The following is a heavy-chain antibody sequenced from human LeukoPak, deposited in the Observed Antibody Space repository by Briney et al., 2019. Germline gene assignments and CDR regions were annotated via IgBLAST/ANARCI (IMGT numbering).Heavy chain of an antibody. D-gene: IGHD1-26*01. V-gene: IGHV3-30*03. Sequence: PGRSLRLSCAASGFTFSSYGMHWVRQAPGKGLEWVAVISYDGSNKYYADSVKGRFTISRDNSKNTLYLQMNSLRAEDTAVYYCASEWELPFDYWGQGTLVTVSS. J-gene: IGHJ4*02. CDR3: ASEWELPFDY. CDR1: GFTFSSYG. CDR2: ISYDGSNK.